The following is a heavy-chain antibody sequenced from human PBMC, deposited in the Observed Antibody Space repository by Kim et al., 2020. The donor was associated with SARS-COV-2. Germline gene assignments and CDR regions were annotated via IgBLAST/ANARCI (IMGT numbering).Heavy chain of an antibody. D-gene: IGHD3-10*01. V-gene: IGHV1-69*06. CDR3: ARSQWFGELLSAFDI. CDR2: IIPIFGTA. Sequence: SVKVSCKASGGTFSSYAISWVRQAPGQGLEWMGGIIPIFGTANYAQKFQGRVTIIADKSTSTAYMELSSLRSEDTAVYYCARSQWFGELLSAFDIWGQGTMVTVSS. CDR1: GGTFSSYA. J-gene: IGHJ3*02.